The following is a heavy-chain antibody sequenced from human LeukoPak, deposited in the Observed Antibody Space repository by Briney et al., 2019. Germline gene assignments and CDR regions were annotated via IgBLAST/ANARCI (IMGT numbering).Heavy chain of an antibody. Sequence: GTSLRLSCAPSGFTFNNYPMHWVRQAPGKGLEWVAVIGYDGRFKFHSDSVKGQFTISRDDSENTLYLQMNSLRPEDTALYYCARDPRKGSPDYFDYWGQGTLVTVST. V-gene: IGHV3-30*04. J-gene: IGHJ4*02. CDR2: IGYDGRFK. CDR3: ARDPRKGSPDYFDY. CDR1: GFTFNNYP. D-gene: IGHD3-10*01.